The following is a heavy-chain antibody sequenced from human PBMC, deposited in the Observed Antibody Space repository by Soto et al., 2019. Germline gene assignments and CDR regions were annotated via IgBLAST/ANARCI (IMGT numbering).Heavy chain of an antibody. V-gene: IGHV4-59*01. J-gene: IGHJ5*02. D-gene: IGHD2-15*01. Sequence: SETLSLTCTVSGGSISSYYWSWIWQPPGKGLEWIGYIYYSGSTNYNPSLKSRVTISVDTSKNQFSLKLSSVTAADTAVYYCARDWGYCSGGSCPRYWFDPWGQGTLVTVSS. CDR2: IYYSGST. CDR1: GGSISSYY. CDR3: ARDWGYCSGGSCPRYWFDP.